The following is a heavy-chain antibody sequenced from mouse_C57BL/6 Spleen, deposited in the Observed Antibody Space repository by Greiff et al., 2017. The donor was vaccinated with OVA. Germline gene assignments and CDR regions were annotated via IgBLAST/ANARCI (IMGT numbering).Heavy chain of an antibody. D-gene: IGHD1-1*01. CDR1: GFTFSSYA. J-gene: IGHJ1*03. CDR3: ARAVVARGYLDD. V-gene: IGHV5-4*01. CDR2: ISDGGSYT. Sequence: EVQLVESGGGLVKPGGSLKLSCAASGFTFSSYAMSWVRQTPEKRLEWVATISDGGSYTYYPDNVKGRFTISRDNAKNNLYLQMSHLKSEDTAMYYCARAVVARGYLDDWGKGTTVTVSS.